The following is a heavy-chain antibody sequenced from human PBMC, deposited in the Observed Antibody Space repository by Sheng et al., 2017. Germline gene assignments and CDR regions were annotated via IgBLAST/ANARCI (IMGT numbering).Heavy chain of an antibody. CDR2: IIPIFGTA. Sequence: QVQLVQSGAEVKKPGSSVKVSCKASGGTFSSYAISWVRQAPGQGLEWMGGIIPIFGTANYAQKFQGRVTITTDESTSTAYMELSSLRSEDTAVYYCARNPYYYDSSGYYLNWFDPWGQGTLVTVSS. J-gene: IGHJ5*02. CDR1: GGTFSSYA. V-gene: IGHV1-69*05. CDR3: ARNPYYYDSSGYYLNWFDP. D-gene: IGHD3-22*01.